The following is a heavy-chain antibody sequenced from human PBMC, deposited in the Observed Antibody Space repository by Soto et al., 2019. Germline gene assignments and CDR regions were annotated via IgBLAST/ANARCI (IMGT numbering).Heavy chain of an antibody. Sequence: QVRLQESGPGLVKPSQTLSLTCTVSGGSISSGDYFWSWVRQPPGKGLEWIGYIYYTGSTSYNPSLKSRITMSVDTSKNQFSLKVSSVTAADTAVYFCARDDGYYRLYDYWGLGTLVTVSS. CDR2: IYYTGST. D-gene: IGHD3-3*01. CDR1: GGSISSGDYF. J-gene: IGHJ4*02. CDR3: ARDDGYYRLYDY. V-gene: IGHV4-30-4*01.